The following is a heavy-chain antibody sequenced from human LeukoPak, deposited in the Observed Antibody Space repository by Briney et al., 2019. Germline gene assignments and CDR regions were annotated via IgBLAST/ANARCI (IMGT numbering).Heavy chain of an antibody. V-gene: IGHV3-11*01. Sequence: GGSLRLSCAASGFTFSDYYMGWIRQAPGKGLEWVSYISSSGSTTYYADSVKGRFIISRDNSKNTLYLQMNSLRAEDTAVYYCAKGGYSIAAYYYYYYMDVWGKGTTVTVSS. CDR1: GFTFSDYY. CDR2: ISSSGSTT. CDR3: AKGGYSIAAYYYYYYMDV. D-gene: IGHD6-25*01. J-gene: IGHJ6*03.